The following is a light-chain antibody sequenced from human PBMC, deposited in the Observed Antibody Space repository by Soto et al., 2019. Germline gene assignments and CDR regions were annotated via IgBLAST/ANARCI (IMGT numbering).Light chain of an antibody. J-gene: IGLJ2*01. V-gene: IGLV2-8*01. Sequence: QSALTQPPSASGSPGQSVTISCTGTSSDVGGYNYVSWYQQHPGKAPKLMIYEVSKRPSGVPDRISGSKSGNTASLTVSGLQAEDEADYYCSSYAGSNSPVVFGGGTKLTVL. CDR1: SSDVGGYNY. CDR3: SSYAGSNSPVV. CDR2: EVS.